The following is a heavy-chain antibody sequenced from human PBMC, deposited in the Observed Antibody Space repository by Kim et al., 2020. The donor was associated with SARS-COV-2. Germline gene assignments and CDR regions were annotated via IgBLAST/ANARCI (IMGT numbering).Heavy chain of an antibody. CDR1: GGSFSGYY. CDR2: INHSGST. D-gene: IGHD3-16*01. Sequence: SETLSLTCAVYGGSFSGYYWSWIRQPPGKGLEWIGEINHSGSTNYNPSLKSRVTISVDTSKNQFSLKLSSVTAADTAVYYCARGRGRWLQWGSYYFDYWG. J-gene: IGHJ4*01. V-gene: IGHV4-34*01. CDR3: ARGRGRWLQWGSYYFDY.